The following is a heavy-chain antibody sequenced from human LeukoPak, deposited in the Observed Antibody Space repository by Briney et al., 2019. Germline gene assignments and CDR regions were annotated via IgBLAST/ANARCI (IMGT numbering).Heavy chain of an antibody. Sequence: SETLSLTCTVSGGSINNYYWTWIRQPPGKGLEWIGYIYYSGSTYYNPSLKSRVTISVDTSKNQFSLKLSSVTAADTAVYYCARVKIYYYGSGSYQPLDYWGQGTLVTVSS. CDR1: GGSINNYY. CDR2: IYYSGST. J-gene: IGHJ4*02. CDR3: ARVKIYYYGSGSYQPLDY. D-gene: IGHD3-10*01. V-gene: IGHV4-59*08.